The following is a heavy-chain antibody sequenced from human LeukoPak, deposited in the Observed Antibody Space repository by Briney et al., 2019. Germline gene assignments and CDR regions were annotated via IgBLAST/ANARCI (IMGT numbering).Heavy chain of an antibody. CDR1: GFFFSDYY. CDR3: ARESWYRFEY. D-gene: IGHD6-13*01. CDR2: MSSDGSPS. J-gene: IGHJ4*02. Sequence: GGSLRLSCTASGFFFSDYYMSWIRQTPGKGLEWIAYMSSDGSPSKYAYSVKGRFTMSGDNAQNSVHLQMNNLRVDDTAVYYCARESWYRFEYWGQGTVVTVSS. V-gene: IGHV3-11*04.